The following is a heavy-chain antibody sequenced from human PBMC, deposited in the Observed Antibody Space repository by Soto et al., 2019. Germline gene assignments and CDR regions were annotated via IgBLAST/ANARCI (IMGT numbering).Heavy chain of an antibody. CDR1: GFIFSTYG. J-gene: IGHJ4*02. Sequence: GGSLRLSCAASGFIFSTYGMHWVRQTPGKGPEWVAVIWYDGSNKYYADSVRGRFTISRDNSKNILYLQMNSLRPEDTAMYYCARAVGPFDYWGQGTLVTVSS. D-gene: IGHD1-26*01. CDR2: IWYDGSNK. V-gene: IGHV3-33*01. CDR3: ARAVGPFDY.